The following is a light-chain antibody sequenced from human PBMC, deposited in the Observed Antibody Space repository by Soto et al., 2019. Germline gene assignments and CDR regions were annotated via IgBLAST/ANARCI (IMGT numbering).Light chain of an antibody. CDR3: QQYNDNWT. CDR1: QSISSW. V-gene: IGKV1-5*03. J-gene: IGKJ1*01. CDR2: KAS. Sequence: DIQMTQSPSTLSASVGDRVTITCRASQSISSWLAWYQQKPGQAPKLLIYKASTLQSGVPSRFSGSGSGTEFTLAISMQQPDDSATYYCQQYNDNWTFGQGTKVEIK.